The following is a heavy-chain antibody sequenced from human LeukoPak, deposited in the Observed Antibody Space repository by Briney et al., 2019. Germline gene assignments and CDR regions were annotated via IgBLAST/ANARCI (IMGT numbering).Heavy chain of an antibody. CDR3: ARESGSVTSEVDFDY. Sequence: PGGSLRLSCAASGFTFSSYAMHWVRQAPGKGLEWVAVISYDGSNKYYADSVKGRFTISRDNSKNTLYLQMNSLRAEDTAVYYCARESGSVTSEVDFDYWGQGILVTVSS. D-gene: IGHD4-17*01. CDR1: GFTFSSYA. V-gene: IGHV3-30*04. CDR2: ISYDGSNK. J-gene: IGHJ4*02.